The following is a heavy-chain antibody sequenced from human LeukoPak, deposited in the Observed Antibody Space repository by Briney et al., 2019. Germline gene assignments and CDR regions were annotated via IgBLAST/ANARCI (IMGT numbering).Heavy chain of an antibody. CDR1: GFTFSNYW. D-gene: IGHD6-13*01. Sequence: TGGSLRLSCAASGFTFSNYWMSWVRQAPGKGLEWVANTKQDGGEKYYVDSVKGRFTISKDNAKNSLYLQMNSLRAEDTAVYYCARDSIRGRPLVAFDIWGQGTMVTVSS. J-gene: IGHJ3*02. CDR2: TKQDGGEK. CDR3: ARDSIRGRPLVAFDI. V-gene: IGHV3-7*01.